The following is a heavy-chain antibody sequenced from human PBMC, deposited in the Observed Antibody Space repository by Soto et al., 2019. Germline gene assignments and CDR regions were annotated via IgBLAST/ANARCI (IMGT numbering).Heavy chain of an antibody. J-gene: IGHJ5*02. D-gene: IGHD3-10*01. V-gene: IGHV5-51*01. CDR1: GYSFTSYW. CDR3: ARHVTMVRGGTHWFDP. CDR2: IYHGDSDT. Sequence: EVQLVQSGAEVKKPGESLKISCKGSGYSFTSYWIGWVRQMPGKGLEWMGIIYHGDSDTRYSPSFQGQVTISADKSISTAYLQWSSLKASDTAMYYCARHVTMVRGGTHWFDPWGQGTLVTVSS.